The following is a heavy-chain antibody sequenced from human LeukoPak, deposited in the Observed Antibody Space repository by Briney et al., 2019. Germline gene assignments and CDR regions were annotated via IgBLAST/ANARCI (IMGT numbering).Heavy chain of an antibody. Sequence: GGSLRLSCAASGFTFSSYWMHWVRQAPGKGLVWVSRINMDGSLTNCADSVRGRFTISRDNAKNTLSLQMNSLRPEDTAVYYCARGSLYCGGDCYSGYWGQGTLVTVSS. CDR2: INMDGSLT. CDR1: GFTFSSYW. V-gene: IGHV3-74*01. CDR3: ARGSLYCGGDCYSGY. D-gene: IGHD2-21*02. J-gene: IGHJ4*02.